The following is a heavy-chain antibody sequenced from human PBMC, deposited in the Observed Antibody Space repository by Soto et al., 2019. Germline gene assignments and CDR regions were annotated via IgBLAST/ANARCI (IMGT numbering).Heavy chain of an antibody. V-gene: IGHV3-30*18. J-gene: IGHJ3*02. Sequence: QVQLVESGGNVVQPGRSLRLSCAASGFIFRTYGMHWVRQAPGKGLEWVAVISYSGNKKAYADSVKGRFAISRDNSNNTLYLQIDSLTAADTAVYYCAKGPFIPVAGTPPGAFDMWGQGTMVNVSS. CDR1: GFIFRTYG. CDR3: AKGPFIPVAGTPPGAFDM. D-gene: IGHD6-19*01. CDR2: ISYSGNKK.